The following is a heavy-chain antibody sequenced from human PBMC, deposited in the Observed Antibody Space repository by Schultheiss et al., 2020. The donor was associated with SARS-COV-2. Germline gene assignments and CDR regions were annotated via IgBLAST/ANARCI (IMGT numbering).Heavy chain of an antibody. CDR2: ISSSGGTI. CDR3: ARELFPYFEY. J-gene: IGHJ4*02. Sequence: GGSLRLSCAASGFTFSSYEMNWVRRAPGKGLEWVSYISSSGGTIYYADSVKGRFTVSRDNAKKSLYLQMNSLRAEDTAVYYCARELFPYFEYWGQGTLVTVSS. V-gene: IGHV3-48*03. CDR1: GFTFSSYE.